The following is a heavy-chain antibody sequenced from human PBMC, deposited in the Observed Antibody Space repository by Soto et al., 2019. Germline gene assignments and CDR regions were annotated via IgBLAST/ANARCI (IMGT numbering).Heavy chain of an antibody. J-gene: IGHJ4*02. V-gene: IGHV1-3*01. CDR1: GYTFTGYA. Sequence: ASVKVSCKASGYTFTGYAMHWVRQAPGQRLEWMGWINAGNGNTKYSQRFQGRVTITRDTSASTAYMELRSLRSDDTAVYYCTRWAYSNGWYFDYWGQGTLVTVSS. D-gene: IGHD6-25*01. CDR3: TRWAYSNGWYFDY. CDR2: INAGNGNT.